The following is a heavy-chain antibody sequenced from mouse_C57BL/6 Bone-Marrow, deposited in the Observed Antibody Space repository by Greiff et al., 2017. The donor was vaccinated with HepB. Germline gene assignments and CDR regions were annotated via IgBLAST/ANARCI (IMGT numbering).Heavy chain of an antibody. CDR1: GFTFSDYG. D-gene: IGHD3-3*01. CDR2: ISSGSSTI. V-gene: IGHV5-17*01. Sequence: DVQLVESGGGLVKPGGSLKLSCAASGFTFSDYGMHWVRQAPEKGLEWVAYISSGSSTIYYADTVKGRFTISRDNAKNTLFLQMTSLRSEDTAMYYCARWDRRTYYFDYWGQGTTLTVSS. CDR3: ARWDRRTYYFDY. J-gene: IGHJ2*01.